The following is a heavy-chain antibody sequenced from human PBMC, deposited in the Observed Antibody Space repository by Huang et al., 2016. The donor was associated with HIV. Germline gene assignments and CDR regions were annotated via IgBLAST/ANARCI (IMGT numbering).Heavy chain of an antibody. D-gene: IGHD1-7*01. J-gene: IGHJ6*02. CDR3: ATKTAAMDI. Sequence: VESGGRLVQPGGSLGLSCVGSTFTFGAYWMSWVRQSTGKGVEWVDNIKQDESEKYYVEFVKGRFNISRDNAKKVLFLEMNNVRVEDTATYYCATKTAAMDIWGQGTTVTVS. V-gene: IGHV3-7*01. CDR2: IKQDESEK. CDR1: TFTFGAYW.